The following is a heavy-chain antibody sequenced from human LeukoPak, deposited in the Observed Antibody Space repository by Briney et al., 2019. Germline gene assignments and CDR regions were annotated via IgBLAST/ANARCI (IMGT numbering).Heavy chain of an antibody. J-gene: IGHJ4*02. D-gene: IGHD6-25*01. V-gene: IGHV5-51*01. Sequence: GESLKISCKASGYSFTSYWIGWVRRMPGKGPEWMGIIYPGDSDTTYSPSFEGQVTISADKSISTANLQWSRLKASDTAMYYCARVGDTSGGLMDFDYWGQGTLVTVSS. CDR2: IYPGDSDT. CDR1: GYSFTSYW. CDR3: ARVGDTSGGLMDFDY.